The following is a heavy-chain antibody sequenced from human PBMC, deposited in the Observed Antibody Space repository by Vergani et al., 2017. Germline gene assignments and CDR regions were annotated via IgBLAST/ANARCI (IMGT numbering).Heavy chain of an antibody. Sequence: QVQLVQSGAEVKKPGASVKVSCKASGGTFSSYAISWVRQAPGQGLEWMGRIIPILGIANYAQKFQGRVTITADKSTSTAYMELRSLRSDDTAVYYCARVYDSGWANGAMFYFDYWGQGTLVTVSS. J-gene: IGHJ4*02. D-gene: IGHD6-19*01. CDR1: GGTFSSYA. CDR2: IIPILGIA. CDR3: ARVYDSGWANGAMFYFDY. V-gene: IGHV1-69*04.